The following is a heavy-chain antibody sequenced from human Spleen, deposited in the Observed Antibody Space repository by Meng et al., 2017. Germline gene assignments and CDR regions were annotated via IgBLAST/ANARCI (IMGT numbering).Heavy chain of an antibody. V-gene: IGHV3-73*01. D-gene: IGHD6-19*01. J-gene: IGHJ3*02. CDR1: RVSFSGSH. Sequence: GGSLTLSCVVSRVSFSGSHIHWVRQTSEKGLEWIGRIETKYSSYVTSYPASLRGRFTISRDDSINTAYLQMNRLKTADTALYYCTLYTSGHIWGQGTMVTVSS. CDR3: TLYTSGHI. CDR2: IETKYSSYVT.